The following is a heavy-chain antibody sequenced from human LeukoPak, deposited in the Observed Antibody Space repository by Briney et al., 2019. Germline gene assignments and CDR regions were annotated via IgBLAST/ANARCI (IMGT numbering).Heavy chain of an antibody. CDR1: GGSISSSSYY. CDR3: ARHPRGSSRNGFDY. D-gene: IGHD6-6*01. Sequence: SETLSLTRTVSGGSISSSSYYWGWIRQPPGKGLEWIGSIYYSGSTYYNPSLKSRVTISVDTSKNQFSLKLSSVTAADTAVYYCARHPRGSSRNGFDYWGQGTLVTVSS. CDR2: IYYSGST. V-gene: IGHV4-39*01. J-gene: IGHJ4*02.